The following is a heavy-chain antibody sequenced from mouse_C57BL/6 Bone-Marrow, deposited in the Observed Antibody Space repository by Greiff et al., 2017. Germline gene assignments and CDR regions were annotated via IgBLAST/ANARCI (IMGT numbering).Heavy chain of an antibody. J-gene: IGHJ3*01. D-gene: IGHD2-4*01. CDR2: IRLKSDNYAT. V-gene: IGHV6-3*01. CDR3: TALYYDHDVWFAY. CDR1: GFTFSNYW. Sequence: EVKLVESGGGLVQPGGSMKLSCVASGFTFSNYWMNWVRQSPEKGLEWVAQIRLKSDNYATHYAESVKGRFTISRDDSKSSVYLQMNNLRAEDTGIYYCTALYYDHDVWFAYWGQGTLVTVSA.